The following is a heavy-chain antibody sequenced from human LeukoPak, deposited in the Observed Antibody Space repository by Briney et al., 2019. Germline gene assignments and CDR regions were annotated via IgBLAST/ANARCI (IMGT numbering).Heavy chain of an antibody. D-gene: IGHD5-24*01. J-gene: IGHJ3*02. CDR2: INPGGANT. CDR3: ARIRDGYNDAYDI. CDR1: GYSFTGYY. Sequence: ASGKVSCKASGYSFTGYYIHWVRQAPGQGLEWMGLINPGGANTNYAQNFQGRVTMTRDTSTSTVYMELSSLRSEDTAIYYCARIRDGYNDAYDIWGQGTVVTVPS. V-gene: IGHV1-46*01.